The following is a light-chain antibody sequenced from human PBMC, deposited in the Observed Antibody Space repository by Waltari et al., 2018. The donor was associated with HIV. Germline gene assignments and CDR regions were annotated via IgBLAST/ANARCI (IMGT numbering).Light chain of an antibody. V-gene: IGLV1-47*01. CDR1: RSNIGSNY. J-gene: IGLJ2*01. CDR3: AAWDNSLSVLVV. CDR2: RNN. Sequence: SGLTQTPSASGTPGQRVTISCSGSRSNIGSNYVYWYQQLPGTAPKLLIYRNNRRPSGVPDRFSGSKSGTSASLAISGLRSEDEADYYCAAWDNSLSVLVVFGGGTKLTVL.